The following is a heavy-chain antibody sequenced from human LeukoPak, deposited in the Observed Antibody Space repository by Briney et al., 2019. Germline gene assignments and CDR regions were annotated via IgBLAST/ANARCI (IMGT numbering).Heavy chain of an antibody. CDR3: ATDLDGPRYYGMDV. CDR2: FDPEDGET. V-gene: IGHV1-24*01. CDR1: GYTLTELS. Sequence: GASVKVSCKVSGYTLTELSMHWVRQAPGKGLEWMGGFDPEDGETIYAQKFQGRVTMTEDTSTDTAYMELSSLRSEDTAVYYCATDLDGPRYYGMDVWGQGTTVTVSS. D-gene: IGHD2-8*01. J-gene: IGHJ6*02.